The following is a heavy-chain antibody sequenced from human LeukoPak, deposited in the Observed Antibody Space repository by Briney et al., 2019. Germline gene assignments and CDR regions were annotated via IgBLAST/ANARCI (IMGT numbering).Heavy chain of an antibody. Sequence: GGSLRLSCAASGFTFSSYDMHWVRQAPGKGLEWVAVMSYDENVKFYADSVKSRFTISRDNSKNSLYLQMNSLRADDTAVYYCAKDATAYSSDWYFDHWGQGTLVTVSS. J-gene: IGHJ4*02. CDR1: GFTFSSYD. CDR3: AKDATAYSSDWYFDH. CDR2: MSYDENVK. V-gene: IGHV3-30*18. D-gene: IGHD6-19*01.